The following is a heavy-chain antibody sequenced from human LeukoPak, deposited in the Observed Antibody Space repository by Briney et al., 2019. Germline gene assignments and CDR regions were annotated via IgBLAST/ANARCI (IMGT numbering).Heavy chain of an antibody. CDR3: AKVSYDFWSGYYDTYYYYGMDV. Sequence: PGGSLRLSCAASGFTFTSYSMNWVRQAPGKGLEWVSTISGGGGSTYYADSVKGRFTISRDNSKNTLYLQMNSLRAEDTAVYYCAKVSYDFWSGYYDTYYYYGMDVWGQGTTVTVSS. V-gene: IGHV3-23*01. CDR1: GFTFTSYS. D-gene: IGHD3-3*01. J-gene: IGHJ6*02. CDR2: ISGGGGST.